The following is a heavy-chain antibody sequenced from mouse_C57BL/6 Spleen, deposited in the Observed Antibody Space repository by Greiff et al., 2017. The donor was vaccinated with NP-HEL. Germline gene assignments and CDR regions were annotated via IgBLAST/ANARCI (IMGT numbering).Heavy chain of an antibody. V-gene: IGHV1-18*01. J-gene: IGHJ3*01. CDR3: VRELGFAY. D-gene: IGHD4-1*01. Sequence: EVQLQQSGPELVKPGASVKIPCKASGYTFTDYNMDWVKQSHGKSLEWIGDINPNNGGTIYNQKFKGKATLTVDKSSSTAYMELRSLTSEDTAVYYCVRELGFAYWGQGTLVTVSA. CDR1: GYTFTDYN. CDR2: INPNNGGT.